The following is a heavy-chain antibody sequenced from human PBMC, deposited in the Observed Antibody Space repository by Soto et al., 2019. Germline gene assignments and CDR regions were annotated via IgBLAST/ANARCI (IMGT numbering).Heavy chain of an antibody. D-gene: IGHD3-3*01. Sequence: QVQLVQSGAEVKKPGASVKVSCKASGYTFTSYYMHWVRQAPGQGLEWMGIINPSGGSTSYAQKFQGRVTMTRDTATSTVYMELSSLRSEDTAVYYWAREPTIFGVVTPTYYFDYWGQGTLVTVSS. CDR3: AREPTIFGVVTPTYYFDY. CDR2: INPSGGST. CDR1: GYTFTSYY. J-gene: IGHJ4*02. V-gene: IGHV1-46*01.